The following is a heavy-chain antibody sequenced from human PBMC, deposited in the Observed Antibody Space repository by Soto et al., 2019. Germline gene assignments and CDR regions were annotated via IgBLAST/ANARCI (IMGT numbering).Heavy chain of an antibody. CDR1: GFSLSTSGVG. V-gene: IGHV2-5*02. CDR2: IYWDDDK. Sequence: SGPTLVNPTQTLTLTCTFSGFSLSTSGVGVGWIRQPPGKALEWLALIYWDDDKRYSPSLKSRLTITKDTSKNQVVLTMTNMDPVDTATYYCAHSRDKRYSSGWALENLDYWGQGTLVTVSS. J-gene: IGHJ4*02. D-gene: IGHD6-19*01. CDR3: AHSRDKRYSSGWALENLDY.